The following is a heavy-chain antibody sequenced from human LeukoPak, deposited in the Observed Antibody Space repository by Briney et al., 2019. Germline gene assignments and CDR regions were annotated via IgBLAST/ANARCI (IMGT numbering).Heavy chain of an antibody. CDR3: AKDPTHYRVWDDYDSRRLSH. Sequence: GGSLRLSCAASGFTFSDYGMHWVRQPPGKGLEWVAFIRYDGSDEYYADSVKGRFTISRDNSKNTLYLQMNSLRAEDTAVYYCAKDPTHYRVWDDYDSRRLSHWGQGTLVTVSS. CDR2: IRYDGSDE. V-gene: IGHV3-30*02. CDR1: GFTFSDYG. D-gene: IGHD3-22*01. J-gene: IGHJ4*02.